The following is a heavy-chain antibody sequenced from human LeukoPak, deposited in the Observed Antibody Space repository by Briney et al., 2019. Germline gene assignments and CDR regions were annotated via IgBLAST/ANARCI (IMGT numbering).Heavy chain of an antibody. CDR3: VTVGGGSVIYYYGMDV. D-gene: IGHD2-15*01. J-gene: IGHJ6*02. CDR2: ISYDGSNK. Sequence: GGSLRLSCAASGFTFSTYAMHWVRQAPGKGLEWVALISYDGSNKYYADSVKGRFTISRDNSKNTLYLQMNSLRAEDTAVFYCVTVGGGSVIYYYGMDVWGQGTTVTVSS. CDR1: GFTFSTYA. V-gene: IGHV3-30*04.